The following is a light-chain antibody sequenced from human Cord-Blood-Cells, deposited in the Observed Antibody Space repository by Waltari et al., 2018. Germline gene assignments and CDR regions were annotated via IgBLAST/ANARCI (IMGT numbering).Light chain of an antibody. CDR1: QSISSY. V-gene: IGKV1-39*01. Sequence: DIQMTQSPSSLSASVGDRVTITCRASQSISSYLNWYQQKPGKAPKLLIYAASSLQSEVPSRVGRSRSGTDFALAVGSLPTEDFATYYWQQSYSTLIFTFALVTKVDI. CDR2: AAS. CDR3: QQSYSTLIFT. J-gene: IGKJ3*01.